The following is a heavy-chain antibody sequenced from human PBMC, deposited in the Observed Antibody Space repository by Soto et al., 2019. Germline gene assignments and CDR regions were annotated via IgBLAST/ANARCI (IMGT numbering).Heavy chain of an antibody. Sequence: EVQLVESGGGLVKPGGSLRLSCAASGFTFSNAWMSWVRQAPGKGLEWVGRIKSKTDGGTTDYAAPGSGRFTITRDYSKNTLYLQMNSLKTEDTAVYYCRGSGRDPFDYWGQGTLVTVSS. CDR2: IKSKTDGGTT. CDR3: RGSGRDPFDY. V-gene: IGHV3-15*01. CDR1: GFTFSNAW. D-gene: IGHD3-10*01. J-gene: IGHJ4*02.